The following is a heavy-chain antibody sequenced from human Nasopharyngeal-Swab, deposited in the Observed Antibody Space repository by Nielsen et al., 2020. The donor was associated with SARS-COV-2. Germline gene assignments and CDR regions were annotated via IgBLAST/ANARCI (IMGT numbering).Heavy chain of an antibody. J-gene: IGHJ5*02. CDR2: ISAYNGNT. V-gene: IGHV1-18*01. D-gene: IGHD3-16*02. CDR1: GYTFTSYG. CDR3: ARDGTTNLYDYVWGSYRPKTNWFDP. Sequence: ASVKVSCKASGYTFTSYGISWVRRAPGQGLEWMGWISAYNGNTNYAQKLQGRVTMTTDTSTSTAYMELRSLRSDDTAVYYCARDGTTNLYDYVWGSYRPKTNWFDPWGQGTLVTVSS.